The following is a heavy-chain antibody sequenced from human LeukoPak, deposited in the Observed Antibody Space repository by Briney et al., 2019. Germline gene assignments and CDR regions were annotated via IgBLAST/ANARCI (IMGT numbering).Heavy chain of an antibody. CDR1: GFTFSSYS. D-gene: IGHD6-19*01. J-gene: IGHJ4*02. V-gene: IGHV3-21*01. CDR2: ISSSSSYI. Sequence: GGSLRLSCAASGFTFSSYSMNWVRQAPGKGLEWVSSISSSSSYIYYADSVKGRFTISRDNAKNSLYLQMNSLRAEDTAVYYCARGETVAGTIGFDYWGQGTLVTVSS. CDR3: ARGETVAGTIGFDY.